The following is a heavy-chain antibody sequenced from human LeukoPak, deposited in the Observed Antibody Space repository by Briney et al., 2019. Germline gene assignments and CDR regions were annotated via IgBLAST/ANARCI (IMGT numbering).Heavy chain of an antibody. CDR1: GFTFSSYA. Sequence: GGSLRLSCAASGFTFSSYATSWVRQAPGKGLEWVSAISGSGGSTYYADSVKGRFTISRDNSKNTLYLQMNGLRAEDTAVYYCAKRGLMGIYYYYMDVWGKGTTVTVSS. D-gene: IGHD3-10*01. V-gene: IGHV3-23*01. CDR2: ISGSGGST. J-gene: IGHJ6*03. CDR3: AKRGLMGIYYYYMDV.